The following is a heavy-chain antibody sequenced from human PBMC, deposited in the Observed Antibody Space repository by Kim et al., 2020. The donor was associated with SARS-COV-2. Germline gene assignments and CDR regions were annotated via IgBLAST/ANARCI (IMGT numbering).Heavy chain of an antibody. J-gene: IGHJ4*02. V-gene: IGHV3-53*01. D-gene: IGHD2-15*01. CDR3: ARAYCSGGSCNFDY. Sequence: ADSVKGRFTISRDNAKNTLYLHMNSLRAEDTALYYCARAYCSGGSCNFDYWGQGTLVTVSS.